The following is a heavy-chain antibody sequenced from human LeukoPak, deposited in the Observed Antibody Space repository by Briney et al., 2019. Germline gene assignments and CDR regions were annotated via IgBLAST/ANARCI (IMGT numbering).Heavy chain of an antibody. V-gene: IGHV4-59*01. D-gene: IGHD3-9*01. CDR3: ARTTGYYHY. CDR2: IYYSGST. Sequence: SETLSLTCTVSGGSISSYYWSWIRQPPGKGLEWIGYIYYSGSTNYNPSLKSRVTISVDTSKNQFPLKLSSVTAADTAVYYCARTTGYYHYWGQGTLVTVSS. J-gene: IGHJ4*02. CDR1: GGSISSYY.